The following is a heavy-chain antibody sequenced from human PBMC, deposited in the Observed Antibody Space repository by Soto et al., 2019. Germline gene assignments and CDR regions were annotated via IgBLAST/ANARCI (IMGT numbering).Heavy chain of an antibody. CDR3: ARDPPPPDY. CDR2: ISAYNGNT. J-gene: IGHJ4*02. CDR1: GYTFASYA. V-gene: IGHV1-18*01. Sequence: GASVKVSCKASGYTFASYAISWMRQAPGQGLEWMGWISAYNGNTNYAQKLQGRVTMTTDTSTSTAYMELRSLRSDDTSVYYCARDPPPPDYWGQGTLVTVSS.